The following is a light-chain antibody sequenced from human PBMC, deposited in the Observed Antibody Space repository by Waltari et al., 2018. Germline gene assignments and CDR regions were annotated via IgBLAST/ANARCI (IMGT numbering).Light chain of an antibody. J-gene: IGLJ1*01. CDR1: EWPRKR. V-gene: IGLV3-10*01. CDR2: EDT. CDR3: YSSDSTGLRV. Sequence: SYALTPTPSASVSPGQTARITCSGHEWPRKRDDWFQQKSGQAPRLVIYEDTKRPSGIPERFSGSSSGTVATLTITGAQVDDEADYYCYSSDSTGLRVFGGGTTVVVL.